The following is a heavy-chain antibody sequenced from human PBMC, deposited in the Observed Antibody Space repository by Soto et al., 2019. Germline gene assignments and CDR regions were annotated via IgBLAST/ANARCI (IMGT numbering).Heavy chain of an antibody. CDR3: ARKPANYYFDY. D-gene: IGHD1-7*01. CDR1: GGSISSSSYY. V-gene: IGHV4-39*01. CDR2: IYYSGST. Sequence: QLQLQESGPGLVKPSETLSLTCTVSGGSISSSSYYWGWIRQPPGKGLEWIGSIYYSGSTYYNPSLKSRVTISVDTSKNQFSLKLSSVTAADTAVYYCARKPANYYFDYWGQGTLVTVSS. J-gene: IGHJ4*02.